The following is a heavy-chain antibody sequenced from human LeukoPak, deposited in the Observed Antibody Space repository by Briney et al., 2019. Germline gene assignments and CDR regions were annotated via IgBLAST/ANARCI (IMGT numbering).Heavy chain of an antibody. D-gene: IGHD3-10*01. V-gene: IGHV3-23*01. CDR2: ISGSGGST. Sequence: GGSLRLSCAAPGFTFSSYAMSWVRQAPGKGLEWVSAISGSGGSTYYADSVKGRFTISRDSSKNTLYLQMNSLRAEDTAVYYCAKGQRLWFPYFDYWGQGTLVTVSS. J-gene: IGHJ4*02. CDR1: GFTFSSYA. CDR3: AKGQRLWFPYFDY.